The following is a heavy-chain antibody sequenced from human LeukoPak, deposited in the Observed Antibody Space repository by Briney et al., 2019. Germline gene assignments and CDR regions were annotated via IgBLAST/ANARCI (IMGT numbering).Heavy chain of an antibody. CDR3: ARGGGPLYYYDSSGYWGYYFDY. Sequence: SETLSLTCAVYGGSFSGYYWSWIRQPPRKGLEWIGEINHSGSTNYNPSLKSRVTISVDTSKNQFSLKLSSVTAADTAVYYCARGGGPLYYYDSSGYWGYYFDYWGQGTLVTVSS. CDR2: INHSGST. J-gene: IGHJ4*02. CDR1: GGSFSGYY. V-gene: IGHV4-34*01. D-gene: IGHD3-22*01.